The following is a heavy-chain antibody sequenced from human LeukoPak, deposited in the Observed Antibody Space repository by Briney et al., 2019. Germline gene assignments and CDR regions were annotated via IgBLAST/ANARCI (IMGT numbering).Heavy chain of an antibody. J-gene: IGHJ3*02. CDR1: GGSISTYY. V-gene: IGHV4-59*01. CDR2: IYYSGST. D-gene: IGHD1-26*01. CDR3: ARNGGSYTFDI. Sequence: PSETLSLTCTASGGSISTYYWSWIRQPPGKGLEWIGYIYYSGSTNYNPSLKSRVIILVDTSKNQFSLKLSSVTAADTAVYYCARNGGSYTFDIWGQGTMVTVSS.